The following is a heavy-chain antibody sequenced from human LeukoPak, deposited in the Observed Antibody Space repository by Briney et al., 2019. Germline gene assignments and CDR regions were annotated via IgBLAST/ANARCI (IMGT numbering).Heavy chain of an antibody. J-gene: IGHJ3*02. V-gene: IGHV4-34*01. Sequence: PSETLSLTCAVYGGSFSGDYWSWIRQPPRKGLEWIGEINHNGSTNYNPSLKSRVTISVDTSKNQFSLKPSSVTAADTAVYYCAVEDTARRPGRTVDIWAKGTMVTVSS. D-gene: IGHD5-18*01. CDR3: AVEDTARRPGRTVDI. CDR1: GGSFSGDY. CDR2: INHNGST.